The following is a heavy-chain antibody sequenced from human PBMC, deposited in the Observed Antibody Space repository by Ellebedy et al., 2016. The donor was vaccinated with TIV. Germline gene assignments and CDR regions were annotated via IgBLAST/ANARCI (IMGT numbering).Heavy chain of an antibody. V-gene: IGHV3-7*01. CDR1: GFTFSAYW. CDR3: AKDEGYCSSTSCYSYFDY. CDR2: IKQDGSEK. Sequence: GESLKISCAASGFTFSAYWMTWVRQAPGKGLQWVANIKQDGSEKFYVDSVKGRFTISRDNSKNTLYLQMNSLRAEDTAVYYCAKDEGYCSSTSCYSYFDYWGQGTPVIVSS. J-gene: IGHJ4*02. D-gene: IGHD2-2*01.